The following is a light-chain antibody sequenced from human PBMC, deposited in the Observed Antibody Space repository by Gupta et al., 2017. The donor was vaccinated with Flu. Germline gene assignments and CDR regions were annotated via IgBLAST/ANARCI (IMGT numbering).Light chain of an antibody. Sequence: QSALTQPASVSGSPGQSIAIPCTGTSSDIFSYNYVSWYQQHPGKPPQFLIYDVTNRPSGVSSCFSGSKSGDTASLTXFXLQAEDXADYYGSSYTSSTTLVFGRGTKLTVL. CDR1: SSDIFSYNY. J-gene: IGLJ2*01. CDR3: SSYTSSTTLV. V-gene: IGLV2-14*01. CDR2: DVT.